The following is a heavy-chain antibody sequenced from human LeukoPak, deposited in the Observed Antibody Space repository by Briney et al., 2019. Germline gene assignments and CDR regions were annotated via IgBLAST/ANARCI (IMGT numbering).Heavy chain of an antibody. V-gene: IGHV3-30*03. CDR2: ISYDGSHK. CDR3: ARDKSVSDWYFDL. Sequence: PGRSLRLSCAASGFTFSSYGMHWVRQAPGKGLEWVAVISYDGSHKYPADSVKGRFTISRDKSKNTLYLQMNSLRAEDTAVYYCARDKSVSDWYFDLWGRGTLVTVSS. D-gene: IGHD5/OR15-5a*01. CDR1: GFTFSSYG. J-gene: IGHJ2*01.